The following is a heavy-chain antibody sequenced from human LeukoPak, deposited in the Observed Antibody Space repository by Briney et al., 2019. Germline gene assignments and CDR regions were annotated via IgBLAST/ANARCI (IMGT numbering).Heavy chain of an antibody. CDR1: GFTFSSYS. CDR3: ARGKLDGGHWFFDL. J-gene: IGHJ2*01. CDR2: ISSTSSTI. Sequence: PGGSLRLSCAASGFTFSSYSMNWVRQAPGKGLEWASYISSTSSTIYYADSVKGRFTISRDNAKSSLYLQMNSLRDEDTAVYYCARGKLDGGHWFFDLWGRGTLVTVSS. V-gene: IGHV3-48*02. D-gene: IGHD4-23*01.